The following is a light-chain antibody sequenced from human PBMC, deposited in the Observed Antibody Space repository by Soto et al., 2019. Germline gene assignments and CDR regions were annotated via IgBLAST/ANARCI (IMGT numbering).Light chain of an antibody. CDR2: YDS. CDR1: NIRSKS. CDR3: QVWDSSSDHVV. V-gene: IGLV3-21*04. Sequence: SYELTQPPSVSVAPGKTARITCVGNNIRSKSVHWYQQKPGQAPVLVIYYDSDRPSGIPERFSGSNSGNTATLTISGVEAGDEADYYCQVWDSSSDHVVFGGGTKVTVL. J-gene: IGLJ2*01.